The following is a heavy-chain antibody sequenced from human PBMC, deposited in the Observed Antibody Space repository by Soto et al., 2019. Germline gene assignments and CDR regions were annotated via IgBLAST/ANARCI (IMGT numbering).Heavy chain of an antibody. CDR3: AKDHHAYGDFFAY. Sequence: QVQLVESGGGVVQPGRSLRLSCAASGFTFSSYGMHWVRQAPGKGLEWLAVISFEGTNTYYADSVKGRFTISRDNSKNTLYLQMNSLRDEDTALYYCAKDHHAYGDFFAYWGQGTLVTVSS. CDR1: GFTFSSYG. J-gene: IGHJ4*02. V-gene: IGHV3-30*18. CDR2: ISFEGTNT. D-gene: IGHD4-17*01.